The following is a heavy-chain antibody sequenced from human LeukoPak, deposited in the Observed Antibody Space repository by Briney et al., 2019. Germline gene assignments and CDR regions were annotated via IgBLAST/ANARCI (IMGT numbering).Heavy chain of an antibody. CDR1: GDSVSSKNGA. V-gene: IGHV6-1*01. CDR3: ARDLGTSGWYTFDF. D-gene: IGHD6-19*01. J-gene: IGHJ5*01. Sequence: RSQTLSLTCAISGDSVSSKNGAWNWIRQSPSRGVECLGRTYYRSTCYDEYADSVKCRVTISPDTSKNQFSLHVYSVTPEDTAVYYCARDLGTSGWYTFDFWGQGTLVTVSP. CDR2: TYYRSTCYD.